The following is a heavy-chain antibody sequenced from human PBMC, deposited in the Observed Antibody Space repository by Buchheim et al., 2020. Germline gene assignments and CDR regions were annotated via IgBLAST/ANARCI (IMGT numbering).Heavy chain of an antibody. J-gene: IGHJ4*02. CDR2: INTATGDT. CDR1: GYSFTSFD. CDR3: ARGRGFYFPFY. Sequence: QVRLVQSGAEVKKPGASVKVSCKASGYSFTSFDINWVRQATGQGLEWMGGINTATGDTAYAQKFQGRVTLTRDTCITTAYLERGALTAADTAVYYCARGRGFYFPFYWGQGTL. V-gene: IGHV1-8*01. D-gene: IGHD2/OR15-2a*01.